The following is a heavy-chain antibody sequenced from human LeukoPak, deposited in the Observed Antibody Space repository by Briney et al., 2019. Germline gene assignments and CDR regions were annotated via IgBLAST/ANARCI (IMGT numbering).Heavy chain of an antibody. Sequence: SQTLSLTCTVSGGSISSGSYYWSWIRQPAGKGLEWIGRIYTSGSTNYNPSLKSRVTISVDTSKNQFSLKLSSVTAADTAVYYCARVRFGETPQYYFDYWGQGTLVTVSS. CDR2: IYTSGST. CDR3: ARVRFGETPQYYFDY. D-gene: IGHD3-10*01. J-gene: IGHJ4*02. V-gene: IGHV4-61*02. CDR1: GGSISSGSYY.